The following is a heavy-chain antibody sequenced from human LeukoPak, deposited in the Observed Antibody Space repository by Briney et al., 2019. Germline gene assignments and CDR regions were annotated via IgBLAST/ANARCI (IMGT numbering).Heavy chain of an antibody. CDR2: INSNSGGT. D-gene: IGHD7-27*01. CDR3: ARDLSSTSNWELDY. CDR1: GYTFIHYF. J-gene: IGHJ4*02. Sequence: ASVKVSCKASGYTFIHYFIHWVRQAPGQGLEWMGRINSNSGGTEYTQKFQGRVTMTRDTCITTVYMELSSLTSDDTAVYYCARDLSSTSNWELDYWGQGTLVTVSS. V-gene: IGHV1-2*06.